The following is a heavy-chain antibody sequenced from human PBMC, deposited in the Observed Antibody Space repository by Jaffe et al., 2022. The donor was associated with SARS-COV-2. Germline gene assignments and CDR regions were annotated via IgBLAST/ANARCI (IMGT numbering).Heavy chain of an antibody. J-gene: IGHJ5*02. CDR1: GFSISATGVA. CDR2: IYWDDDK. Sequence: QITLKESGPTLVKPTQTLTLTCTFSGFSISATGVAVGWNRQPPGRALEWLALIYWDDDKHYSPSLKSRLTITKDTSKNQVVLTMTNMDPVDTATYYCAHRHTSLGRGVMFDRWGQGILVTASS. D-gene: IGHD3-10*01. V-gene: IGHV2-5*02. CDR3: AHRHTSLGRGVMFDR.